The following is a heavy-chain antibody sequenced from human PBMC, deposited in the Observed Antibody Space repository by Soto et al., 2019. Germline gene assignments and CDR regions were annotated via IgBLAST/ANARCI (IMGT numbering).Heavy chain of an antibody. CDR2: IIPIFGTA. Sequence: QVQLVQSGAEVKKPGSSVKVSCKASGGTFSSYAISWVRQAPGQGLEWMGGIIPIFGTANYAQKFQGRVTITADXXTXTXXMELSSLRSEDTAVYYCARVNFWSGYEYYYYGMDVWGQGTTVTVSS. CDR3: ARVNFWSGYEYYYYGMDV. D-gene: IGHD3-3*01. V-gene: IGHV1-69*12. CDR1: GGTFSSYA. J-gene: IGHJ6*02.